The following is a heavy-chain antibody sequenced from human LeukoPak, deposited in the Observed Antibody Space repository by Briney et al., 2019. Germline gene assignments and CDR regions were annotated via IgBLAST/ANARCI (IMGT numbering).Heavy chain of an antibody. CDR3: AKDEAKIVATPLDY. V-gene: IGHV3-23*01. Sequence: GGSLRLSCAASGFTFNRYTMSWVRQAPAKGLEWVSAISDSGDTYYTDSVEGRFTISRDDSKNTLWLLMSSLRAEDTAVYYCAKDEAKIVATPLDYWGQGTLVTVSS. J-gene: IGHJ4*02. D-gene: IGHD5-12*01. CDR2: ISDSGDT. CDR1: GFTFNRYT.